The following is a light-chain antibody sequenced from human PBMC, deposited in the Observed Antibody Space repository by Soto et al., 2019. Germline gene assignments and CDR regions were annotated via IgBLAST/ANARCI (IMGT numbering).Light chain of an antibody. CDR1: QSVSSY. Sequence: EIVLTQSPATLSLSPGERATLSCRASQSVSSYLAWYQQKPGQAPRLLIYDASNKATGIPARFSGSGSGTDFQHYIHSLEQEDFAVCDCQQRSNGHPITFSQGTRLDIK. J-gene: IGKJ5*01. V-gene: IGKV3-11*01. CDR3: QQRSNGHPIT. CDR2: DAS.